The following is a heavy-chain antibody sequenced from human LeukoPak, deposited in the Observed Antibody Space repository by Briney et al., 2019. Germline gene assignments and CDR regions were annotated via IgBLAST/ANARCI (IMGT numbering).Heavy chain of an antibody. Sequence: SGPALVKPTQTLTLTCTFSGFSLSTSGMCVSWIRQPPGKALEWLARIDWDDDKYYSTSLKTRLTISKDTSKNQVVLTMTNMDPVDTATYYCARTRVNVDTAGFDYWGQGTLVTVSS. CDR3: ARTRVNVDTAGFDY. CDR2: IDWDDDK. D-gene: IGHD5-18*01. J-gene: IGHJ4*02. V-gene: IGHV2-70*11. CDR1: GFSLSTSGMC.